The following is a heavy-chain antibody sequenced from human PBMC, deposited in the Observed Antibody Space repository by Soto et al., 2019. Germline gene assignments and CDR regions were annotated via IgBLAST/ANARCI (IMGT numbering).Heavy chain of an antibody. V-gene: IGHV3-30-3*01. J-gene: IGHJ6*02. CDR2: ISYDGSNK. CDR3: ASDRVPGYSSGWYQSRDYYYGMDV. D-gene: IGHD6-19*01. Sequence: GGSLRLSCAASGFTFSSYAMHWVRQAPGKGLEWVAVISYDGSNKYYADSVKGRFTISRDNSKNTLYLQMNSLRAEDTAVYYCASDRVPGYSSGWYQSRDYYYGMDVWGQGTTVTVSS. CDR1: GFTFSSYA.